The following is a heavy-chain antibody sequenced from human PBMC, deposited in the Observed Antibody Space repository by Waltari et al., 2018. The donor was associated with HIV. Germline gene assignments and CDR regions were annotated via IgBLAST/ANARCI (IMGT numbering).Heavy chain of an antibody. V-gene: IGHV1-3*01. CDR2: INVGNGNS. D-gene: IGHD6-19*01. J-gene: IGHJ5*02. CDR3: ASEQYSSDWYDNH. Sequence: QVQLVQSGAEVKKPGASVRVSCKASGLTLSTYAMHWVRQAPGQRLEWMGWINVGNGNSDYSQKFQGRVTITRDKSASTAYMELSGLRSEDTAVYYCASEQYSSDWYDNHWGQGTLVTVSS. CDR1: GLTLSTYA.